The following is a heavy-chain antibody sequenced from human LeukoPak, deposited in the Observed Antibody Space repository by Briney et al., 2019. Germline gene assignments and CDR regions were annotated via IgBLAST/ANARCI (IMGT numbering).Heavy chain of an antibody. CDR3: AKDGGRYRFDF. D-gene: IGHD3-16*02. V-gene: IGHV3-30*02. Sequence: PGGSLRLSCTAPGFPFNAYNIHWIRQSPGRGLEWVSFIRNDETEIHYADFAKGRFTISRDRSKNSVYLKMNSLRLDDTALYYCAKDGGRYRFDFWGQGTMVTVSS. CDR2: IRNDETEI. CDR1: GFPFNAYN. J-gene: IGHJ4*02.